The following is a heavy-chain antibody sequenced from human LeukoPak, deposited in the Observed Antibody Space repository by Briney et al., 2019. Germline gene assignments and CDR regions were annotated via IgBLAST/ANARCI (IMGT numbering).Heavy chain of an antibody. D-gene: IGHD4-23*01. J-gene: IGHJ3*02. CDR3: ARTTVVTPLVHDAFDI. CDR2: ISGSGGST. Sequence: GGSLRLSCAASGFTFSSYAMSWVRQAPGKGLEWVSAISGSGGSTYYADSVKGRFTISRDNAKNSLYLQMNSLRAEDTAVYYCARTTVVTPLVHDAFDIWGQGTMVTVSS. V-gene: IGHV3-23*01. CDR1: GFTFSSYA.